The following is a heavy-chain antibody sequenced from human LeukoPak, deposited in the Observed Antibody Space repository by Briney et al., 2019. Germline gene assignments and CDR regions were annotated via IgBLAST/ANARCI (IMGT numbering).Heavy chain of an antibody. CDR3: AKGIYSSGWSYFDY. Sequence: GGSLRLSCAASGFTFSSYGMHWVRQAPGKGLEWVAVISYDGSNKYYADSVKGRFTISRDNSKNTLYLQMNSLRAEDTAVYYCAKGIYSSGWSYFDYWGHGTLVTVSS. V-gene: IGHV3-30*18. CDR1: GFTFSSYG. D-gene: IGHD6-19*01. CDR2: ISYDGSNK. J-gene: IGHJ4*01.